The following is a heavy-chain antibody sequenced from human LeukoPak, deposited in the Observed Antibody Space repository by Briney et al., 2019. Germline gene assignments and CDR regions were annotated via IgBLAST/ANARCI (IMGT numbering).Heavy chain of an antibody. Sequence: ASVKVSCKASGYTFTSYYMHWVRQAPGQGLEWMGIINPSGGSTNYAQKFQRRVTMNRDTPNSKVHIELRRLSSEDTAVYYGAGDPGKAAGSATWGAFDIWGQGTMVTVSS. D-gene: IGHD6-13*01. CDR1: GYTFTSYY. J-gene: IGHJ3*02. CDR2: INPSGGST. V-gene: IGHV1-46*01. CDR3: AGDPGKAAGSATWGAFDI.